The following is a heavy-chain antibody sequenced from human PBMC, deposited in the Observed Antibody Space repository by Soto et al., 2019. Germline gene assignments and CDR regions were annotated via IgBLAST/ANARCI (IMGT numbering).Heavy chain of an antibody. Sequence: PSETLSLTCTVSGGSINHYYWSWIRQPPGKGLEWIGYIYYSGSTYYNPSLKSRVTISVDTSKNQFSLKLSSVTAADTAVYYCARRGELRYFDWLLERDYYYGMDVWGQGTTVTVSS. CDR3: ARRGELRYFDWLLERDYYYGMDV. CDR2: IYYSGST. CDR1: GGSINHYY. D-gene: IGHD3-9*01. J-gene: IGHJ6*02. V-gene: IGHV4-59*04.